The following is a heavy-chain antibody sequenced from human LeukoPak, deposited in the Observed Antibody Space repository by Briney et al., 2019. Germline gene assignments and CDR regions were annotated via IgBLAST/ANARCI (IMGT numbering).Heavy chain of an antibody. CDR2: ISGSGGST. Sequence: GGSLRLSCVASGFTFSSYAMSWVRQAPGKGLEWVSAISGSGGSTYYADSVKGRFTISRDKSKNTLYLQMNSLRAEDTAVYYCAKASGYDYFDYWGQGTLVTVSS. CDR1: GFTFSSYA. CDR3: AKASGYDYFDY. D-gene: IGHD3-3*01. V-gene: IGHV3-23*01. J-gene: IGHJ4*02.